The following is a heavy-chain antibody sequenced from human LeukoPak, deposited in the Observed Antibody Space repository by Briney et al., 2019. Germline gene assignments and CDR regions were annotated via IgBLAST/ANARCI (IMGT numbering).Heavy chain of an antibody. CDR2: ISSSSSYT. J-gene: IGHJ4*02. CDR1: GFSFDDYG. V-gene: IGHV3-11*06. D-gene: IGHD6-19*01. Sequence: GGSLRLSCAASGFSFDDYGLTWVRQAPGKGLEWVAYISSSSSYTNYALSVKGRFTISRDNAKNSLYLQMDSLRAEDTAMYYCARDRTVDGTVWGQGTLVTVSS. CDR3: ARDRTVDGTV.